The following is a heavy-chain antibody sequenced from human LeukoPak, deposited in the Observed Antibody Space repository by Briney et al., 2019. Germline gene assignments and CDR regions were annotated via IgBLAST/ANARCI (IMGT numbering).Heavy chain of an antibody. D-gene: IGHD6-19*01. CDR2: IYYSGST. J-gene: IGHJ4*02. CDR1: GGSIRSYY. Sequence: SSETLSLTCTVSGGSIRSYYWSWIRQPPGKGLEWIGYIYYSGSTNYNPSLKSRVTILVDTSKNQFSLKLSSVTAADTAVYYCARNEGYSSVWYPFDYWGQGTLVTVSS. CDR3: ARNEGYSSVWYPFDY. V-gene: IGHV4-59*01.